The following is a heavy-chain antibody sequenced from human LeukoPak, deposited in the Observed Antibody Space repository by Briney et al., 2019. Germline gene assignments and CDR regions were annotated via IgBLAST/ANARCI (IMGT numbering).Heavy chain of an antibody. CDR3: ARAEIADIVATTPFDY. D-gene: IGHD5-12*01. J-gene: IGHJ4*02. CDR1: GHTFTSYA. Sequence: ASVKVSCKASGHTFTSYAMHWVRQAPGQRLEWMGWINAGNGNTKYSQKFQGRVTITRDTSASTAYMELSSLRSEDTAVYYCARAEIADIVATTPFDYWGQGTLVTVSS. CDR2: INAGNGNT. V-gene: IGHV1-3*01.